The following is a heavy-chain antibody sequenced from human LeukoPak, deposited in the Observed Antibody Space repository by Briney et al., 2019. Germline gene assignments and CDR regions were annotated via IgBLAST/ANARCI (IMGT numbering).Heavy chain of an antibody. Sequence: GGSLRLSCAASGFTFSRFAMSWVRQAPGKGLEWVSGISGSGDSTYYADSVKGRFTISRDNSKNTLYLQMNGLRAEDTAVYYCATYRRGYHDSSESYYFDYWGQGTLVTVSS. D-gene: IGHD3-22*01. CDR2: ISGSGDST. J-gene: IGHJ4*02. V-gene: IGHV3-23*01. CDR1: GFTFSRFA. CDR3: ATYRRGYHDSSESYYFDY.